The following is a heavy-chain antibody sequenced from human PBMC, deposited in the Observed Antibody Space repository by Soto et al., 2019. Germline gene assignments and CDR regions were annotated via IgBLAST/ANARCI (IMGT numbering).Heavy chain of an antibody. Sequence: QVQLVQSGAEVKKPGASVKVSCKASGYTFTNYDIYWVRQATGQGLEWMGWMNPNTGNTVYAQKFQGRVSMTRNTYISKAYMELSRLRSEDTAVYYCARQDYESFYYYGMNVWGQGTTVTVSS. CDR1: GYTFTNYD. J-gene: IGHJ6*02. CDR3: ARQDYESFYYYGMNV. D-gene: IGHD3-16*01. V-gene: IGHV1-8*01. CDR2: MNPNTGNT.